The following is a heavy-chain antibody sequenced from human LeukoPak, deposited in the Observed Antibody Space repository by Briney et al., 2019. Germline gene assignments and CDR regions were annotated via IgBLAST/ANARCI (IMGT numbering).Heavy chain of an antibody. Sequence: SETLSLICAVYGGSFSGYYWSWIRQPPGKGLEWIGEINHGGSTNYNPSLKSRVTMSVDTSKNQFSLKLSSVTAADTAVYYCARDRYNWNGEDYWGQGTLVTVSS. V-gene: IGHV4-34*01. D-gene: IGHD1-20*01. CDR1: GGSFSGYY. J-gene: IGHJ4*02. CDR3: ARDRYNWNGEDY. CDR2: INHGGST.